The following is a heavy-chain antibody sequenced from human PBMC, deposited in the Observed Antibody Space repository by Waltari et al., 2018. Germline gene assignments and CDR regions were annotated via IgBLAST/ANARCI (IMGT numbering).Heavy chain of an antibody. Sequence: SGFTSVTHAINWVRQAPGKGLEWVSSLIVSDATYYAESVKVRLTIARDYSDNTVYLQMDSLRADDTAVYFCAKPFYNWDDPLHSWGQGTPVTVSS. CDR2: LIVSDAT. V-gene: IGHV3-23*01. J-gene: IGHJ1*01. CDR3: AKPFYNWDDPLHS. D-gene: IGHD1-20*01. CDR1: GFTSVTHA.